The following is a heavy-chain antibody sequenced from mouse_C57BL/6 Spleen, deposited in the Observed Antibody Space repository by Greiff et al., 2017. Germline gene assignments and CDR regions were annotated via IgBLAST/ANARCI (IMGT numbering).Heavy chain of an antibody. CDR2: ISYSGST. CDR3: ARYESGSRSYWYFDV. CDR1: GYSITSDY. J-gene: IGHJ1*03. V-gene: IGHV3-8*01. Sequence: EVKLVESGPGLAKPSQTLSLTCSVTGYSITSDYWNWIRKLPGNKLEYMGYISYSGSTYYNPSLKSRISITRDTSKNQYYLQLNSVTTEDTATYYCARYESGSRSYWYFDVWGTGTTVTVSS. D-gene: IGHD1-3*01.